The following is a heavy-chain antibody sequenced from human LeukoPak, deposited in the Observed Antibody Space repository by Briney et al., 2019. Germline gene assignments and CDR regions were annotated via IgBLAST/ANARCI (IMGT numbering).Heavy chain of an antibody. D-gene: IGHD3-16*02. V-gene: IGHV1-69*13. CDR3: ASGTGSYRRNWFDP. CDR1: EGTFSSYA. J-gene: IGHJ5*02. Sequence: VASVKVSCKASEGTFSSYAISWVRQAPGQGLEWMGGIIPIFGTANYAQKFQGRVTITADESTSTAYMELSSLRSEDTAVYYCASGTGSYRRNWFDPWGQGTLVTVSS. CDR2: IIPIFGTA.